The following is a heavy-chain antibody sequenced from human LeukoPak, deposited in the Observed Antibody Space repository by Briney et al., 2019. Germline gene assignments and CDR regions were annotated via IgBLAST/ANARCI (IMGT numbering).Heavy chain of an antibody. Sequence: SVKVSCKASGGTFSSYAISWVRQAPGQGLEWMGGIIPIFGTANYAQKFQGRVTITTDESTSTAYMELSSLRSEDTAVYYCARGLDCSSTNCYANYWGQGTLVTVSS. J-gene: IGHJ4*02. CDR1: GGTFSSYA. CDR2: IIPIFGTA. CDR3: ARGLDCSSTNCYANY. D-gene: IGHD2-2*01. V-gene: IGHV1-69*05.